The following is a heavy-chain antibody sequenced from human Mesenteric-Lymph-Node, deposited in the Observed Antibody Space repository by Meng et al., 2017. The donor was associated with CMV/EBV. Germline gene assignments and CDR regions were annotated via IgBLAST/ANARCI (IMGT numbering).Heavy chain of an antibody. CDR1: GFTFSSYE. V-gene: IGHV3-48*03. CDR2: ISSSGSTI. J-gene: IGHJ6*02. D-gene: IGHD6-13*01. CDR3: ARAAADEIYYYGMDV. Sequence: LSLTCAASGFTFSSYEMNWVRQAPGKGLEWVSYISSSGSTIYYADSVKGRFTISRDNAKNSLYLQMNSLRAEDTAVYYCARAAADEIYYYGMDVWGQGTTVTVSS.